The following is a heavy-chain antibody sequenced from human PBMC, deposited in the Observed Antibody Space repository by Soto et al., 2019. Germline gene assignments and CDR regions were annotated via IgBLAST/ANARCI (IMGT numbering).Heavy chain of an antibody. Sequence: GGSLRLSCAASGFTFSSYSMNWVRQAPGKGLEWVSSISSSSSYIYYADSVKGRFTISRDNAKNSLYLQMNSLRAEDTAVYYCAFLSYYDILTVYYTHLIDYGMDVWGQGTTVTVSS. CDR2: ISSSSSYI. CDR3: AFLSYYDILTVYYTHLIDYGMDV. CDR1: GFTFSSYS. J-gene: IGHJ6*02. V-gene: IGHV3-21*01. D-gene: IGHD3-9*01.